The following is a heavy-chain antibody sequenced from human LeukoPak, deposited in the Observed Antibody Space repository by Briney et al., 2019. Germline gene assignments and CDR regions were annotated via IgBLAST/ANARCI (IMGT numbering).Heavy chain of an antibody. CDR2: ISSNGGRT. V-gene: IGHV3-64*01. CDR3: ARRGSGSYYFDY. Sequence: GGSLRLSCGASGFTLSSYAMHWVRQAPGKGLEYVSAISSNGGRTYYANSVKGRFTISRDNSTNTLYLQMGSLRAEDMAVYYCARRGSGSYYFDYWGQGTLVTVSS. D-gene: IGHD3-10*01. CDR1: GFTLSSYA. J-gene: IGHJ4*02.